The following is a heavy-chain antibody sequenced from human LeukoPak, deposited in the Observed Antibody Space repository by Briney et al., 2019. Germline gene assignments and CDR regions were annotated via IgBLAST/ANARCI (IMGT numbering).Heavy chain of an antibody. CDR1: GGSIKSNNW. CDR3: ARVARWYYDSSGYQDY. D-gene: IGHD3-22*01. J-gene: IGHJ4*02. CDR2: IYHSGST. Sequence: SGTLSLTCAVSGGSIKSNNWWSWVRQPPGKGLEWIGEIYHSGSTNYNPSLKSRVTISVDTSKNQFSLKLSSVTAADTAVYYCARVARWYYDSSGYQDYWGQGTLVTVSS. V-gene: IGHV4-4*02.